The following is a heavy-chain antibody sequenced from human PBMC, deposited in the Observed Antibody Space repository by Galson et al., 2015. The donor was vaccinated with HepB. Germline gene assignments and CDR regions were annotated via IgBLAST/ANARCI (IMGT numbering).Heavy chain of an antibody. CDR2: ISGSGGIT. V-gene: IGHV3-23*01. D-gene: IGHD3-10*01. CDR3: ARTRSRGIIGHSYYFDY. J-gene: IGHJ4*02. CDR1: RFTFSSYA. Sequence: SLRLSCAASRFTFSSYAMSWVRQAPGKGLEWVSAISGSGGITYYADSVKGRFTISRDNSKNTLYLQMNSLRGEDTAVYYCARTRSRGIIGHSYYFDYWGQGTLVTV.